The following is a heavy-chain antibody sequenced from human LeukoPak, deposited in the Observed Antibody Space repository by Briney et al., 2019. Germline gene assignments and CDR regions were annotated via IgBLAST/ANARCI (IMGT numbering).Heavy chain of an antibody. Sequence: GGSLRLSCAASGFTFSSYAMSWVRQAPGKGLEWVSSISSSSSYIYYADSVKGRFTISRDNAKNSLYLQMNSLRAEDTAVYYCARDGREGWFDPWGQGTLVTVSS. CDR3: ARDGREGWFDP. V-gene: IGHV3-21*01. J-gene: IGHJ5*02. CDR2: ISSSSSYI. CDR1: GFTFSSYA.